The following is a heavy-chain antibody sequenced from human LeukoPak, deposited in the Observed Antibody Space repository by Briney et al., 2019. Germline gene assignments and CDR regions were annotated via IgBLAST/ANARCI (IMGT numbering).Heavy chain of an antibody. Sequence: SETLSLTCTVSGGSINSYYWSWIRQPPGKGLEWIGYTYYGGSTDYNSSLKSRVTISLDTSRNQFSLKLSSVTAADTAVYYCASCRAVAGTYYFDYWGQGTLVTVSS. V-gene: IGHV4-59*01. CDR3: ASCRAVAGTYYFDY. J-gene: IGHJ4*02. D-gene: IGHD6-13*01. CDR2: TYYGGST. CDR1: GGSINSYY.